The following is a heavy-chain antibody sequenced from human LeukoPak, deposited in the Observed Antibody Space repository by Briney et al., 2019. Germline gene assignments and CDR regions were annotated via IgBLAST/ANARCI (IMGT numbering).Heavy chain of an antibody. D-gene: IGHD6-19*01. J-gene: IGHJ4*01. Sequence: GGSLTLSCAVSGLTFSKYAMNWVRRGPGKGLEWVSGIGASGASTYYADSVKGRFTISRDNSKNRLHLQVKSLRADDTGVYFCAKDLEAVAGTIVNDYWGQGTLVTVSS. CDR1: GLTFSKYA. V-gene: IGHV3-23*01. CDR2: IGASGAST. CDR3: AKDLEAVAGTIVNDY.